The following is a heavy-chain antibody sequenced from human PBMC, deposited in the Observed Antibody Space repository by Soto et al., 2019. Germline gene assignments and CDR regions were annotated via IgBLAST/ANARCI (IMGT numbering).Heavy chain of an antibody. V-gene: IGHV4-59*01. Sequence: SETLSPTCTVSGGSLSSYYWCWIRQPPGKGLEWIGYIYYSGSTNYNPSLKSRVTISVDTSKNQFSLKLSSVTAADTAVYYCARAITYYYDSSGSPYYFDYWGQGTLVTVSS. CDR1: GGSLSSYY. CDR3: ARAITYYYDSSGSPYYFDY. D-gene: IGHD3-22*01. CDR2: IYYSGST. J-gene: IGHJ4*02.